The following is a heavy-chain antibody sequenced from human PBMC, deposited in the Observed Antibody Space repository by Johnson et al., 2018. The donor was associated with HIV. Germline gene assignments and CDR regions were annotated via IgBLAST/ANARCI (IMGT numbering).Heavy chain of an antibody. D-gene: IGHD6-19*01. CDR2: INWNGDSP. V-gene: IGHV3-20*04. CDR1: GFTFDDYG. J-gene: IGHJ3*02. Sequence: VQLVESGGGLVQPGRSLRLSCAASGFTFDDYGMSWVRQVPGKGLEWVSGINWNGDSPGYADSVKGRFTISRDNAKNSLYLQMNSLRAEDTALYYCARRGGSGWSAFDIWGQGTIVTVSS. CDR3: ARRGGSGWSAFDI.